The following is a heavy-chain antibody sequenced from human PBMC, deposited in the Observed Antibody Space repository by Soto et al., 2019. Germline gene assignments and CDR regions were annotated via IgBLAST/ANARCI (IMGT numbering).Heavy chain of an antibody. CDR1: GYSFAGYW. V-gene: IGHV5-10-1*01. Sequence: PGESLKISCKGSGYSFAGYWITWVRQKPGKGLEWMGRIDPSDSQTYYSPSFRGHVTISAAKSITTVFLQWSSLRASDTAMYYCARQIYDSDTGPNFQYYFDSWGQGTPVTVSS. D-gene: IGHD3-22*01. J-gene: IGHJ4*02. CDR3: ARQIYDSDTGPNFQYYFDS. CDR2: IDPSDSQT.